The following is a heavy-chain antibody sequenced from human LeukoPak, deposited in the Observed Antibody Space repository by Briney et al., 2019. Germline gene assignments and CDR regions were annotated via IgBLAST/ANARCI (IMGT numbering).Heavy chain of an antibody. V-gene: IGHV3-21*01. J-gene: IGHJ4*02. CDR2: ISSSSSYI. CDR3: AKVFFSGSYYAASDY. CDR1: GFTFSDYA. Sequence: GGSLRLSCSASGFTFSDYAMHWVRQAPGKGLERVSSISSSSSYIYYADSVKGRFTISRDNAKNSLYLQMNSLGAEDTAVYYCAKVFFSGSYYAASDYWGQGTLVTVSS. D-gene: IGHD1-26*01.